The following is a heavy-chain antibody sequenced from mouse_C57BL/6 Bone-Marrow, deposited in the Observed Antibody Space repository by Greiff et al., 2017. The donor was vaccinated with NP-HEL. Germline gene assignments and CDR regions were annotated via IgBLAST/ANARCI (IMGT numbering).Heavy chain of an antibody. D-gene: IGHD2-5*01. CDR1: GYTFTDYY. J-gene: IGHJ4*01. Sequence: VQLKESGPVLVKPGASVKMSCKASGYTFTDYYMNWVKQSHGKSLEWIGVINPYNGGTSYNQKFKGKATLTVDKSSSTAYMELNSLTSEDSAVYYCARPSYYSNYVLYYYAMDYWGQGTSVTVSS. V-gene: IGHV1-19*01. CDR3: ARPSYYSNYVLYYYAMDY. CDR2: INPYNGGT.